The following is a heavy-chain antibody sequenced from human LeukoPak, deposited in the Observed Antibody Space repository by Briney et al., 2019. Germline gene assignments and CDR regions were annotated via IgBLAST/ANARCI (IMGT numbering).Heavy chain of an antibody. CDR1: GGTFSSYA. CDR2: INPNSGGT. V-gene: IGHV1-2*05. Sequence: ASVKVSCTASGGTFSSYAISWVRQAPGQGLEWMGRINPNSGGTNYAQKFQDRVAMTRDTSISAAYMELTRLRSDDTGVYYCAREGRYCSGSSCYLAYWGQGTLVTVSS. CDR3: AREGRYCSGSSCYLAY. D-gene: IGHD2-2*01. J-gene: IGHJ4*02.